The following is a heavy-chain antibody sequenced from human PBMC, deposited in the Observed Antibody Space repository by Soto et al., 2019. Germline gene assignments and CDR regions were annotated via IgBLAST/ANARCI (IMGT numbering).Heavy chain of an antibody. CDR3: WRGSPSSRE. CDR1: GYTFTSYG. Sequence: QVQLVQSGAEVKKPGASVKVSCKASGYTFTSYGISWVRQAPGQGLEWMGWIRDYNGNTNYAQKLQGRVTITTDTTTTTAFIKLRRLGSADAAVDYYWRGSPSSREWGQGTLVTVSS. J-gene: IGHJ4*02. V-gene: IGHV1-18*01. CDR2: IRDYNGNT. D-gene: IGHD3-10*01.